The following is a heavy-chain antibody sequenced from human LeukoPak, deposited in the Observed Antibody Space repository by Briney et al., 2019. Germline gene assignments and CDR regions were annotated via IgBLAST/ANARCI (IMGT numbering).Heavy chain of an antibody. Sequence: PGGSLRLSCAASGFTFSYYSMNWVRQAPGRGLEWVSCISSSSSLIFYSDSVRGRSTISRDNAKNLLYLHMNSLRVEDTALYYCAKVDRGDYSSSPVPYYNYYMDVWGKGTTVTVSS. CDR1: GFTFSYYS. J-gene: IGHJ6*03. CDR2: ISSSSSLI. D-gene: IGHD6-13*01. CDR3: AKVDRGDYSSSPVPYYNYYMDV. V-gene: IGHV3-21*01.